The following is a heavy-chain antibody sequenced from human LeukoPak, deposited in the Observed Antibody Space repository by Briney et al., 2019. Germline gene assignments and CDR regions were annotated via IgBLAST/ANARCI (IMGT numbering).Heavy chain of an antibody. Sequence: PSETLSLTCAVYGGSFSGYYWSWIRQPPGKGLEWIGEINHSGSTNYNPSLKSRVTISVDTSKNQFSLKLSSVTAADTAVYYCARTYYYDSSGYYWFDPWGQGTLVTVSS. D-gene: IGHD3-22*01. V-gene: IGHV4-34*01. CDR3: ARTYYYDSSGYYWFDP. CDR1: GGSFSGYY. J-gene: IGHJ5*02. CDR2: INHSGST.